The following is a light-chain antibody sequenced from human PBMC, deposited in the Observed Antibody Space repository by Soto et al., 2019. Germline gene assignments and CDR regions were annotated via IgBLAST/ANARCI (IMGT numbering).Light chain of an antibody. V-gene: IGKV1-39*01. CDR3: QQSYNTPWT. J-gene: IGKJ1*01. Sequence: ILMSRSPSSMSASLRDRVTITCRSSQSIGRNLNWYLQKPGKAPKLLVYAASHLQSGVPSRFSGGGSGTAFTLIISSLQPEDSATYYCQQSYNTPWTFGQGTKV. CDR2: AAS. CDR1: QSIGRN.